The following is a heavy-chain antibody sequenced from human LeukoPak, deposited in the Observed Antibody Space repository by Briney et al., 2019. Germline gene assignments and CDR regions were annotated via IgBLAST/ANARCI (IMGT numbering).Heavy chain of an antibody. V-gene: IGHV4-38-2*01. CDR2: IYHSGST. CDR3: ARVSGSYYYYYMDV. D-gene: IGHD1-26*01. CDR1: GYSISSGYY. J-gene: IGHJ6*03. Sequence: SETLSLTCAVSGYSISSGYYWGWIRQPPGKGLEWIGSIYHSGSTYCNPSLKSRVTISVDTSKNQFSLKLSSVTAADTAVYYCARVSGSYYYYYMDVWGKGTTVTVSS.